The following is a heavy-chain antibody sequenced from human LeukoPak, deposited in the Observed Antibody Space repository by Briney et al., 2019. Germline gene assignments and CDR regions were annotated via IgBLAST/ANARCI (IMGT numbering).Heavy chain of an antibody. D-gene: IGHD3-10*01. V-gene: IGHV3-21*01. CDR3: AKDRVLLWFGRQRTPAFDY. CDR1: GFTFSSYN. J-gene: IGHJ4*02. CDR2: ISSSSSYI. Sequence: GGSLRLSCAASGFTFSSYNMNWVRQAPGKGLEWVSFISSSSSYIYYADSVKGRFTISRDNAKNSLYLQMNNLRAEDTAVYYCAKDRVLLWFGRQRTPAFDYWGQGTLVTVSS.